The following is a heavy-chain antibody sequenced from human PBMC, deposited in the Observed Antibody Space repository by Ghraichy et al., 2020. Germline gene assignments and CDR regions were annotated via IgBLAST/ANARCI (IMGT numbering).Heavy chain of an antibody. CDR2: IKQDGSEK. D-gene: IGHD3-22*01. Sequence: GESLNISCAASRFTFSVYWMTWVRQAPGKGLEWVANIKQDGSEKYYVDSVKGRFTISRDNAKNSLYLQMNSLRAEDTAVYYCARGENYYDSSGYLDYWGQGTLVTVSS. CDR1: RFTFSVYW. CDR3: ARGENYYDSSGYLDY. V-gene: IGHV3-7*03. J-gene: IGHJ4*02.